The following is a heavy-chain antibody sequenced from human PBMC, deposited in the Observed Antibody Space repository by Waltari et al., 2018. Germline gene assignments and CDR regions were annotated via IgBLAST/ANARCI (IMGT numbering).Heavy chain of an antibody. CDR1: GFTVSSNY. D-gene: IGHD4-17*01. J-gene: IGHJ4*02. CDR2: IYSGGST. V-gene: IGHV3-53*01. Sequence: EVQLVESGGGLIQPGGSLRLSCAASGFTVSSNYLSWVRQAPGKGLEWVSVIYSGGSTYYADSVKGRFTISRDNSKNTLYLQMNSLRAEDTAVYYCARWKTVTRAYYFDYWGQGTLVTVSS. CDR3: ARWKTVTRAYYFDY.